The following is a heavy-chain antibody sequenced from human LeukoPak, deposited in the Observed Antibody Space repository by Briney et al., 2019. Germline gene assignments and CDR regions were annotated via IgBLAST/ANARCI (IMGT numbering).Heavy chain of an antibody. D-gene: IGHD4-11*01. CDR2: ISAYNGNT. V-gene: IGHV1-18*01. CDR1: GGTFSSYA. CDR3: ATLAYSNSNRYFDY. J-gene: IGHJ4*02. Sequence: ASVKVSCKASGGTFSSYAISWVRQAPGQGLEWMGWISAYNGNTNYAQKLQGRVTMTTDTSTSTAYMELRSLRSDDTAVYYCATLAYSNSNRYFDYWGQGTLVTVSS.